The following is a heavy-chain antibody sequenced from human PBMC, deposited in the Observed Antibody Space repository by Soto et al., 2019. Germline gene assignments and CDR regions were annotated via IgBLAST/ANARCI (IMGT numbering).Heavy chain of an antibody. J-gene: IGHJ5*02. CDR3: ARHYSSGSRNWFDP. V-gene: IGHV4-39*01. CDR1: GGSINSSSYF. Sequence: KPSETLSLTCSVSGGSINSSSYFWGWVRQPPGKGLEWIGSIYYSGSTYYNPSLRSRVTISVDTSKNQFSLKLSSVTAADTAAFYCARHYSSGSRNWFDPWGQGTLVTVSS. CDR2: IYYSGST. D-gene: IGHD6-19*01.